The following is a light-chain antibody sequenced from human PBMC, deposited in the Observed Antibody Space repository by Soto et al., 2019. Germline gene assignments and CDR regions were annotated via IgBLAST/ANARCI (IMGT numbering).Light chain of an antibody. J-gene: IGKJ3*01. Sequence: DIQMTQSPSTLSASVGDRVTITCRASQSISSWLAWYQQKPGKAPKLLIYDASSLESGVPSRFSGSGSGTEFTLTFSILQPYYFATYYCQQYNSYSLFGPGT. CDR1: QSISSW. CDR3: QQYNSYSL. V-gene: IGKV1-5*01. CDR2: DAS.